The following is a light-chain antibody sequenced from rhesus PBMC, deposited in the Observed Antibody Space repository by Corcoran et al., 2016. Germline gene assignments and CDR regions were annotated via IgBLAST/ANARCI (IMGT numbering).Light chain of an antibody. CDR1: SSDVGAYNY. Sequence: QAAPTQPPSVSGSPVQSVTISCTGTSSDVGAYNYVSWYQQHPGKAPNVMIYAVSTRPSGVSDRFSGSKSGNTASLTISGLQAEDEADYYCCSYTSTHTFIFGGGTRLTVL. V-gene: IGLV2S7*01. J-gene: IGLJ1*01. CDR3: CSYTSTHTFI. CDR2: AVS.